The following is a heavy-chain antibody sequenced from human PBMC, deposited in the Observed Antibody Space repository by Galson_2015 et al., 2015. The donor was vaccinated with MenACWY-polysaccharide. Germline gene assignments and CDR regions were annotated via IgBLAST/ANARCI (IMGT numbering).Heavy chain of an antibody. CDR2: MSYSGFT. CDR3: ARHLASFCSGATCYPYYFDS. J-gene: IGHJ4*02. CDR1: GDSISSHF. V-gene: IGHV4-59*08. D-gene: IGHD2-15*01. Sequence: TLSLTCTVSGDSISSHFWTWLRQYPGKGLEWIGYMSYSGFTKYNPSLQSRVTISVDTSKNQFSLRLTSVTAADTAVYYCARHLASFCSGATCYPYYFDSWGQGTLVTVSS.